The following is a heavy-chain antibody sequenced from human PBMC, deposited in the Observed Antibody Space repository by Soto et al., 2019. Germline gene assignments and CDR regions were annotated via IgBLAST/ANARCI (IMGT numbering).Heavy chain of an antibody. CDR2: IIPIFGTA. D-gene: IGHD3-3*01. Sequence: SVKVSCKASGGTFSSYAISWVRQAPGQGLEWMGGIIPIFGTANYAQKFQGRVTITADKSTSTAYMELSSLRSEDTAVYYCARDWTRKPFYDFWSGYYYSYYGMDVWGQGTTVTVSS. J-gene: IGHJ6*02. CDR1: GGTFSSYA. V-gene: IGHV1-69*06. CDR3: ARDWTRKPFYDFWSGYYYSYYGMDV.